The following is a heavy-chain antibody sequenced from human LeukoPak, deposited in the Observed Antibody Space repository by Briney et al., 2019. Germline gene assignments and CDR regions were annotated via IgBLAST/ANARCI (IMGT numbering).Heavy chain of an antibody. CDR2: ISNNGGYT. CDR3: AKDSDGDYSAIDY. Sequence: GGSLRLSCAASGFTFSSSAMSWVRQAPGKGLEWVSAISNNGGYTYYADSVKGRFTISRDNSKNTLYLQMNSLRAEDTAVYYCAKDSDGDYSAIDYWGQGTLVTVSS. V-gene: IGHV3-23*01. J-gene: IGHJ4*02. D-gene: IGHD4-17*01. CDR1: GFTFSSSA.